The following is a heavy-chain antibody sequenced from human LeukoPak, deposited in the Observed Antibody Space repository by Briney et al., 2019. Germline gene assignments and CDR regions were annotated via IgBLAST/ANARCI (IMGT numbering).Heavy chain of an antibody. J-gene: IGHJ4*02. CDR3: AKDPRYSSGWYGGYFDC. CDR2: ISGSGGST. Sequence: GGSLRLSCAASGFTFSSYAMSWVRQAPGKGLEWVSAISGSGGSTYYADSVKGRFTISRDNSKNTLYLQMNSLRAEDTAVYYCAKDPRYSSGWYGGYFDCWGQGTLVTVSS. V-gene: IGHV3-23*01. D-gene: IGHD6-19*01. CDR1: GFTFSSYA.